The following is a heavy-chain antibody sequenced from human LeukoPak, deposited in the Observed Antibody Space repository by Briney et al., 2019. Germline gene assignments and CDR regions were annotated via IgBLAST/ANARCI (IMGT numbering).Heavy chain of an antibody. CDR1: GGTFSSYA. CDR3: ARSIVGATRFVWFDP. J-gene: IGHJ5*02. Sequence: SVKVSCKASGGTFSSYAISWVRQAPGQGLEWMGGIIPIFGTANYAQKFQGRVTITADESTSTAYMELSSLRSEDTAVYYCARSIVGATRFVWFDPWGQGTLVTVSS. V-gene: IGHV1-69*13. CDR2: IIPIFGTA. D-gene: IGHD1-26*01.